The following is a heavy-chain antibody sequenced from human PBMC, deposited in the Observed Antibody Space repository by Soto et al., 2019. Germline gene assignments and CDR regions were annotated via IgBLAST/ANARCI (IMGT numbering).Heavy chain of an antibody. Sequence: QVQLVQSGAEVKKPGSSVRVSCTVSGGTFTTYTIDWVRQAPGQGLEWMGRIIPVIGLTNYGLPGRVTITADKSTSTAYLGLSGLKSEDTAMYYCAKKLAGTDQNAYDMWGQGTMVTVS. CDR3: AKKLAGTDQNAYDM. D-gene: IGHD2-8*02. CDR1: GGTFTTYT. J-gene: IGHJ3*02. CDR2: IIPVIGLT. V-gene: IGHV1-69*02.